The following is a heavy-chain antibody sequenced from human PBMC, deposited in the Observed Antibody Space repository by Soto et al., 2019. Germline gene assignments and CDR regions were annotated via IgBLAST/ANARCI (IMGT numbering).Heavy chain of an antibody. CDR1: GVTFSGSA. V-gene: IGHV3-73*02. D-gene: IGHD2-15*01. CDR2: IRSKANSYAT. CDR3: TRLISGGGVDY. Sequence: EVQLVESGGDLVQPGGSLKLSCAAPGVTFSGSAMHWVRQASGKGLEWVGRIRSKANSYATAYAASVKGRLTISREDSNNAAYLQMSSLKTEDTAVYYCTRLISGGGVDYWGQGTLVTVSS. J-gene: IGHJ4*02.